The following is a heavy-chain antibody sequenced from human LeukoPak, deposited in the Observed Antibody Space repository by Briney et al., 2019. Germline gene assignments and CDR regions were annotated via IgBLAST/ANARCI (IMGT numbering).Heavy chain of an antibody. V-gene: IGHV3-15*01. CDR3: ATDWLDY. Sequence: VGSLRLSCAASGFIFNKAWMTWLRQAPGKGLEWVGRIKSNIDGGTADYAAPVKGRFTVSRDDSRNILYLQMNSLKIEDTAVYYCATDWLDYWGQGTLVTVSS. CDR1: GFIFNKAW. CDR2: IKSNIDGGTA. J-gene: IGHJ4*02. D-gene: IGHD3-22*01.